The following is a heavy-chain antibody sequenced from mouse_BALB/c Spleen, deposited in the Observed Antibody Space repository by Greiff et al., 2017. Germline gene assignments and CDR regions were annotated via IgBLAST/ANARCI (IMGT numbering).Heavy chain of an antibody. CDR1: GFSLTSYG. V-gene: IGHV2-9*02. CDR3: ARDPPTGLYAMDY. J-gene: IGHJ4*01. D-gene: IGHD4-1*02. Sequence: VQLQQSGPGLVAPSQSLSITCTVSGFSLTSYGVHWVRQPPGKGLEWLGVIWAGGSTNYNSALMSRLSISKDNSKSQVFLKMNSLQTDDTAMYYCARDPPTGLYAMDYWGQGTSVTVSS. CDR2: IWAGGST.